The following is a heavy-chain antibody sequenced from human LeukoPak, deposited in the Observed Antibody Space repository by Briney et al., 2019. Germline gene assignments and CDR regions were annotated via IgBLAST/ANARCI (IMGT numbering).Heavy chain of an antibody. Sequence: GGSLRLSCAASGFTFSTFAMIWVRQPPGKGLEWVSAISGSGGSTYYADSVKGRFTISRDNSKNTLYLQMNSLRAEDTAVYYCAKGTYCGGDCYFGAFDIWGQGTMVTVSS. D-gene: IGHD2-21*02. CDR1: GFTFSTFA. V-gene: IGHV3-23*01. CDR2: ISGSGGST. CDR3: AKGTYCGGDCYFGAFDI. J-gene: IGHJ3*02.